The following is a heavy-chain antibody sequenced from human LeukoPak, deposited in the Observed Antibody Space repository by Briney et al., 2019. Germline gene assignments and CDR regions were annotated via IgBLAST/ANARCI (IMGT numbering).Heavy chain of an antibody. CDR1: GDSVSSNSAA. D-gene: IGHD1-26*01. CDR2: TYYRSKWYN. J-gene: IGHJ3*02. CDR3: ARARSEWELWGNGLNDAFDI. Sequence: SQTLSLTCAISGDSVSSNSAAWNWIRQSPSRGLEWLGRTYYRSKWYNDYAVSVKSRITINPDTSKNQFSLQLNSVTPEDTAVYYCARARSEWELWGNGLNDAFDIWGQGTMVTVSS. V-gene: IGHV6-1*01.